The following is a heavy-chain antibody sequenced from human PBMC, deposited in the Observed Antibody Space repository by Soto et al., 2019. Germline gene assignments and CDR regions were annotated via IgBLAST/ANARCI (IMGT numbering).Heavy chain of an antibody. CDR3: SRGMATLPVFAFDT. Sequence: QGTLKESGPTLVKPTQTLTLTFSFSGFSLSTSGVGVGWICQSPGKALEWLALIYWSGDEHYRPSLKSRLSIIKDTSKIHLGLIMDDMDPVDTARYYGSRGMATLPVFAFDTWGQGTMVTVSS. CDR1: GFSLSTSGVG. J-gene: IGHJ3*02. V-gene: IGHV2-5*01. CDR2: IYWSGDE.